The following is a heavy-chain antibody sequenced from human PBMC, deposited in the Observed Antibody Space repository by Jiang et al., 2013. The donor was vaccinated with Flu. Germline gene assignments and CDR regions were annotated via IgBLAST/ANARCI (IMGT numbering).Heavy chain of an antibody. CDR2: INTNSGKP. CDR3: ARDLLGGTYL. D-gene: IGHD1-26*01. J-gene: IGHJ5*02. V-gene: IGHV7-4-1*02. Sequence: QSGSELKMPGASVKVSCKASGYTFSTYAMHWVRQAPGQGLEWMGWINTNSGKPMYAQGFTGRFVFSLDTSVTTAYLQISSLKADDTAVYYCARDLLGGTYLWGQGTLVTVSS. CDR1: GYTFSTYA.